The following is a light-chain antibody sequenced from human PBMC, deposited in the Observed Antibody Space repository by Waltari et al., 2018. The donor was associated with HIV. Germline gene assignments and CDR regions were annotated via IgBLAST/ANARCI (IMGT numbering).Light chain of an antibody. CDR2: YDN. Sequence: YVLTQPPSVSEAPGKPARIPCGGSDIGSTRVHWYQQKPGQAPVQVIYYDNDRPSGIPERFSGSNSGNTATLTISRVEAGDEADYFCQVWDSETDHWVFGGGTKLTVL. V-gene: IGLV3-21*04. J-gene: IGLJ3*02. CDR3: QVWDSETDHWV. CDR1: DIGSTR.